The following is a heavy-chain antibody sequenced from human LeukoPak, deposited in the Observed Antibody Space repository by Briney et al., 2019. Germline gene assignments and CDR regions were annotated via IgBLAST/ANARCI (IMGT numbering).Heavy chain of an antibody. V-gene: IGHV3-30*03. D-gene: IGHD2-15*01. CDR2: ISYDGSNK. CDR3: GGLLTPS. Sequence: GGSLRLSCAASGFTFSSYGMHWVRQAPGKGLEWVAVISYDGSNKYYADSVKGRFTISRDNSENTLYLQMNSLRAEDTAVYYCGGLLTPSWGQGTLVTVSS. CDR1: GFTFSSYG. J-gene: IGHJ5*02.